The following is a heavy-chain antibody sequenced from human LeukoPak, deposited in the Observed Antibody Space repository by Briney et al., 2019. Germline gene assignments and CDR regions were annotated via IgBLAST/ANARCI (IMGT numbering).Heavy chain of an antibody. D-gene: IGHD3-10*01. CDR2: INHSGST. CDR3: ARMRHYYGSGSSFDY. CDR1: GGSFSGYY. Sequence: PSETLSLTCAVYGGSFSGYYWSWIRQPPGKGLEWIGEINHSGSTNYNPSLKSRVTISVDTSKNQFSLKLSSVTAADTAVYYCARMRHYYGSGSSFDYWGQGTLVTVSS. V-gene: IGHV4-34*01. J-gene: IGHJ4*02.